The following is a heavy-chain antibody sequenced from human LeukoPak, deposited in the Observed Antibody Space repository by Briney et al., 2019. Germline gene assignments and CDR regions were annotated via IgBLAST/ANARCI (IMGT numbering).Heavy chain of an antibody. J-gene: IGHJ4*02. CDR1: GFSLRTGGMR. V-gene: IGHV2-70*04. D-gene: IGHD3-3*01. Sequence: SGPTLVNPTQTLTLTCTFSGFSLRTGGMRVSWIRQPPGKALEWLPRIDWDDDKYCSTSLKTRLTISKATSKNQVVLTMTNMDPVDTATYYCARIRGRFLEVDYWGQGTLVTVSS. CDR3: ARIRGRFLEVDY. CDR2: IDWDDDK.